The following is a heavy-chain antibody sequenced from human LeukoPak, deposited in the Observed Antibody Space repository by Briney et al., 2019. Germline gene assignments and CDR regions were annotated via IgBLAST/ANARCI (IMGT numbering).Heavy chain of an antibody. V-gene: IGHV3-7*01. J-gene: IGHJ4*02. CDR1: GFTFSTYW. CDR3: ARPPLYSYGCFDY. D-gene: IGHD5-18*01. Sequence: GGSLRLSCAASGFTFSTYWMTCVRQAPGKGLEWVANIKQDGSEKYYVDSVKGRFTISRDNAKNSLYLQMNSLRAEDTAVYYCARPPLYSYGCFDYWGQGTLVTVSS. CDR2: IKQDGSEK.